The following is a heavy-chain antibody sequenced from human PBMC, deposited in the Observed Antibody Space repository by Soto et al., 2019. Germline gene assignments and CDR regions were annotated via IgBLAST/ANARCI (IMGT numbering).Heavy chain of an antibody. V-gene: IGHV1-69*06. CDR1: GGTFSSYA. CDR3: ARDQAINPGRYYYYYGMDV. D-gene: IGHD3-10*01. Sequence: SVKVSCKASGGTFSSYAVSWVRQDPGQGLEWMGGIIPIFGTANYAQKFQGRLTSTADKSTGTAYMELSPLRSDDTAVYYCARDQAINPGRYYYYYGMDVWGQGTTVTVSS. CDR2: IIPIFGTA. J-gene: IGHJ6*02.